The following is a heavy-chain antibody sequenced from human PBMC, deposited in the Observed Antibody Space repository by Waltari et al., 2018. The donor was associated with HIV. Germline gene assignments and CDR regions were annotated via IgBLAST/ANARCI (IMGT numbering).Heavy chain of an antibody. CDR3: AKDRSDFWTGFLDH. V-gene: IGHV3-30*18. CDR2: ISHHGRSD. CDR1: GFTFRNFG. D-gene: IGHD3-3*01. J-gene: IGHJ4*02. Sequence: QVQLVQSGGGMVQPGRSLRLSCAASGFTFRNFGIHWVRQAPGKGLEWVAVISHHGRSDHYADSVKGRFTISRDNSKDTLFLEMDNVRPEDTSLYFCAKDRSDFWTGFLDHWGQGALVTVTS.